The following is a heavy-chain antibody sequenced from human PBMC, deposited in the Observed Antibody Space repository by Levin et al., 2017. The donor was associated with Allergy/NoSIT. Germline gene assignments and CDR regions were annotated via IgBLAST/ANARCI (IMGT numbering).Heavy chain of an antibody. V-gene: IGHV3-7*01. CDR1: GFTFSRSW. Sequence: QPGGSLRLSCAASGFTFSRSWMSWVRLTPGKGLEWVATIKPDGSESYFVDSVKGRFTFSRDNAKNSVHLQMNSLSAEDTAIYYCTRDRAYTSFDYWGQGAQVTVSS. CDR2: IKPDGSES. D-gene: IGHD4-11*01. CDR3: TRDRAYTSFDY. J-gene: IGHJ4*02.